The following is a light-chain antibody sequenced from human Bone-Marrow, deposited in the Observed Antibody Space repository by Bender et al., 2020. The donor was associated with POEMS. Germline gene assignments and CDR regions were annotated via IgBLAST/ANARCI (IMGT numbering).Light chain of an antibody. CDR1: GSDVGGYNL. Sequence: SALTQPASVSGSPGQSITISCTGTGSDVGGYNLISWYQQYLGKAPKFLIYDVTKRPSGVSNRFSGFKSGNTASLTISGLQAEDEADYYCCSYAGSSTVVFGGGTKLTVL. J-gene: IGLJ2*01. CDR2: DVT. V-gene: IGLV2-23*02. CDR3: CSYAGSSTVV.